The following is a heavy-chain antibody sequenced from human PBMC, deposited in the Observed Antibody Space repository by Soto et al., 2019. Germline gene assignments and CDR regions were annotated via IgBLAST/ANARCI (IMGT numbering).Heavy chain of an antibody. CDR2: IYYSGST. D-gene: IGHD2-2*01. CDR1: GGSISSSSYY. CDR3: ARHEVEKYQPLPYYFDY. J-gene: IGHJ4*02. Sequence: PSETLSLTCTVSGGSISSSSYYWGWIRQPPGKGLEWIGSIYYSGSTYYNPSLKSRVTISVDTSKNQFSLKLSSVTAADTAVYYCARHEVEKYQPLPYYFDYWGQGTLVTVSS. V-gene: IGHV4-39*01.